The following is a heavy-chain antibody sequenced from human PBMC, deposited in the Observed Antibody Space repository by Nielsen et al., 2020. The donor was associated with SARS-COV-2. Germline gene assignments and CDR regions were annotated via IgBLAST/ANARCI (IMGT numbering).Heavy chain of an antibody. CDR3: ARGAVAGIPIPYYYYGMDV. D-gene: IGHD6-19*01. J-gene: IGHJ6*02. CDR1: GFTFSSYG. V-gene: IGHV3-30*03. Sequence: GGSLRLSCAASGFTFSSYGMHWVRQAPGKGLEWVAVISYDGSNKYYADSVKGRFTISRDNSKNTLYLQMNSLRAEDTAVYYCARGAVAGIPIPYYYYGMDVWGQGTTVTVSS. CDR2: ISYDGSNK.